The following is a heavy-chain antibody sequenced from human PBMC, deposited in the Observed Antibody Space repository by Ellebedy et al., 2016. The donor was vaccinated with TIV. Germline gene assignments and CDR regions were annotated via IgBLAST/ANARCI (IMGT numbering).Heavy chain of an antibody. CDR2: LSDSGTDT. V-gene: IGHV3-23*01. Sequence: GESLKISCTASGFTFTSHPMIWVRQAPGKGLEWVSGLSDSGTDTYYAESVKGRFTISRDNPKSTVSLQMSSLRSDDTAVYYCARSSSGYYYDQGPIWGQGTLVTVSS. J-gene: IGHJ4*02. CDR3: ARSSSGYYYDQGPI. D-gene: IGHD3-22*01. CDR1: GFTFTSHP.